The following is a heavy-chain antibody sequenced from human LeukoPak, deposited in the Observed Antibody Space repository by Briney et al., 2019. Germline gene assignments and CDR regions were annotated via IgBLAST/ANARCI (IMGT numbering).Heavy chain of an antibody. CDR1: GYTFTSYA. CDR3: ATGGSSWYALDAFDI. D-gene: IGHD6-13*01. V-gene: IGHV7-4-1*02. CDR2: INTNTGNP. Sequence: ALVKVSCKASGYTFTSYAMNWVRQAPGQGLEWMGWINTNTGNPTYAQGFTGRFVFSLDTSVSTAYLQISSLKAEDTAVYYCATGGSSWYALDAFDIWGQGTMVTVSS. J-gene: IGHJ3*02.